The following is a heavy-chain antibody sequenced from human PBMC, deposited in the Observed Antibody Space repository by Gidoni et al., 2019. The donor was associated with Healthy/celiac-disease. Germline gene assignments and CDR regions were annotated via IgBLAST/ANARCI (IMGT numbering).Heavy chain of an antibody. J-gene: IGHJ4*02. D-gene: IGHD5-12*01. V-gene: IGHV1-2*02. CDR1: VYTFTDYY. CDR3: ARDRRGGYSGYELYHFDY. Sequence: QVQLVQSGAEVKKPGASVKVSCNASVYTFTDYYMHWVRQAPGQGLEWMGWINPNSGDTNYAQKFQGRVTMTRDTSISTAYMGLSRLRFDDTAVYYCARDRRGGYSGYELYHFDYWGQGALVTVSS. CDR2: INPNSGDT.